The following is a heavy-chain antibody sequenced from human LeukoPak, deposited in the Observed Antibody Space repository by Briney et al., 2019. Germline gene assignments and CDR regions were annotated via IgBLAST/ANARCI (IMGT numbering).Heavy chain of an antibody. CDR2: INIDGTTT. CDR1: GFTFTRYW. D-gene: IGHD1-26*01. Sequence: GGSLRLSCAASGFTFTRYWMHWVRQAPGKGLVWISRINIDGTTTNYADSVKGRFTVSRDNAKNTMYLQVNSLRVEDTAVYYCARDFYEVGATFDYWGQGTLVTVSS. V-gene: IGHV3-74*01. CDR3: ARDFYEVGATFDY. J-gene: IGHJ4*02.